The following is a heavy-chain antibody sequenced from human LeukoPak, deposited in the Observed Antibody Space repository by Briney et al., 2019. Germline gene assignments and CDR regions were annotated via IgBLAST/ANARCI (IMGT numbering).Heavy chain of an antibody. CDR3: AKDLPAAYFDY. Sequence: GGSLRLSCAASGFTFSNYGMHWVRQAPGKGLEWVAFVRSDGGIKYYADSVKGRFTISRDNSRTTVYLQMNSLRAEDTAVYHCAKDLPAAYFDYWGQGTLVTASS. CDR2: VRSDGGIK. D-gene: IGHD2-2*01. V-gene: IGHV3-30*02. J-gene: IGHJ4*02. CDR1: GFTFSNYG.